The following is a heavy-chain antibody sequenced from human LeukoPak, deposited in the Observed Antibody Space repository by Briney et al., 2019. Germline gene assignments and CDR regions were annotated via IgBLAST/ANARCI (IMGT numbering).Heavy chain of an antibody. CDR1: GYTFTSYA. CDR2: INAGNGNT. J-gene: IGHJ5*02. CDR3: ARSIVVVPVEFDP. Sequence: ASVKVSCKASGYTFTSYAMHWVRQAPGHRLEWMGWINAGNGNTKYSQKFQGRVTITRDTSASTAYMELSSLRSEDTAVYYCARSIVVVPVEFDPWGQGTLVTVSS. V-gene: IGHV1-3*01. D-gene: IGHD2-2*01.